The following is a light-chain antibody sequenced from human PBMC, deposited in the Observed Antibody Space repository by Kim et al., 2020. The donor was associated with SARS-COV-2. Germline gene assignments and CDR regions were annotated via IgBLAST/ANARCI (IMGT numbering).Light chain of an antibody. Sequence: PGESATLSCRASQSVSSYLAWYQQKPGQAPRLLIYDASNRATGIPARFSGSGSGTDFTLTISSLEPEDFAVYYCQQRSNWPPKYTFGQGTKLEI. J-gene: IGKJ2*01. CDR3: QQRSNWPPKYT. CDR1: QSVSSY. CDR2: DAS. V-gene: IGKV3-11*01.